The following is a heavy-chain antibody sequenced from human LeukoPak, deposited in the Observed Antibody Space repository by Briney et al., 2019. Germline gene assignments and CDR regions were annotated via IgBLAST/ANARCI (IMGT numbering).Heavy chain of an antibody. D-gene: IGHD4-23*01. V-gene: IGHV1-2*02. J-gene: IGHJ4*02. CDR3: ARGRDYGGNPTWVY. CDR2: SNPNSGGT. Sequence: GASVKVSCKASGYTFTCCYMHWVRQAPGQGLEWMGWSNPNSGGTNYAQKFQGRVTMTRDTSISTAYMELSRLRSDDTAVYYCARGRDYGGNPTWVYWGQGTLVTVSS. CDR1: GYTFTCCY.